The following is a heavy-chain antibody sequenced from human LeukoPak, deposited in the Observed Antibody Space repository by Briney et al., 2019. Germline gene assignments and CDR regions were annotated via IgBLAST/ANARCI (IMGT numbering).Heavy chain of an antibody. CDR2: IYYSGST. CDR1: GGSISSYY. Sequence: SETLSLTCTVSGGSISSYYWSWIRQPPGKGLEWIGYIYYSGSTNYNPSLKSRVTISVDTSKNQFSLKLSSVTAADTAVYYCARGDPLITAFGELWFDYWGQGTLVTVSS. CDR3: ARGDPLITAFGELWFDY. J-gene: IGHJ4*02. V-gene: IGHV4-59*01. D-gene: IGHD3-10*01.